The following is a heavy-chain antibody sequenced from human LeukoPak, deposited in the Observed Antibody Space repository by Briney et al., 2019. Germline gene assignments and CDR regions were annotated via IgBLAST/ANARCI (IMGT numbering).Heavy chain of an antibody. CDR3: ARDPYSGNYGNDYYYYMDV. Sequence: GGSLRLSCAASGFTFSTYNMNWARHAPGKGLEWISSITSSSSYIYYADSVKGRFTISRDNAKNSLYLQMNSLSPDDTAVYFCARDPYSGNYGNDYYYYMDVWGKGTTVTISS. CDR1: GFTFSTYN. J-gene: IGHJ6*03. CDR2: ITSSSSYI. D-gene: IGHD1-26*01. V-gene: IGHV3-21*06.